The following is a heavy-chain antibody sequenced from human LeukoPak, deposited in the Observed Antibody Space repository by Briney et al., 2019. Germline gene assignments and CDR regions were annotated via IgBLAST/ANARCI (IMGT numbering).Heavy chain of an antibody. J-gene: IGHJ4*02. CDR1: GGSISSGGYY. CDR2: IYYSGST. CDR3: ARVWGGGTYYFDY. Sequence: PSETLSLTCTVSGGSISSGGYYRSWIRQHPGKGLEWIGYIYYSGSTYYNPSLKSRVTISVDTSKNQFSLKLSSVTAADTAVYYCARVWGGGTYYFDYWGQGTLVTVAS. D-gene: IGHD4-23*01. V-gene: IGHV4-31*03.